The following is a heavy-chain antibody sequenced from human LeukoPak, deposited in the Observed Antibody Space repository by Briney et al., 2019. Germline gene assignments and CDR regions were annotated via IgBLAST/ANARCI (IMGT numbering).Heavy chain of an antibody. CDR1: GFAFGTYA. J-gene: IGHJ4*02. Sequence: GGSLRLSCAASGFAFGTYAMTWVRQAPGKGLDWVSSMSPTGNTFYYADSVKGRFTISRDNSKNTVYLQMNSLRADHTAVYYCAKQGSDTSPKYHDYWGQGALVTVSS. V-gene: IGHV3-23*01. D-gene: IGHD2-2*01. CDR2: MSPTGNTF. CDR3: AKQGSDTSPKYHDY.